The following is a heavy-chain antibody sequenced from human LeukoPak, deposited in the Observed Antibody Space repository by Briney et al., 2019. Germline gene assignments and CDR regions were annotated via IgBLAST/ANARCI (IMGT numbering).Heavy chain of an antibody. D-gene: IGHD2-15*01. CDR2: ISWNSGSI. Sequence: GGSLRLSCAASGFTFDDYAMHWVRQAPGKGLEWVSGISWNSGSIGYADSVKGRFTISRDNSKNTLYLQMNSLRAEDTAVYYCAKEAQYCSGGSCYSGFYYFDYWGQGTLVTVSS. V-gene: IGHV3-9*01. CDR3: AKEAQYCSGGSCYSGFYYFDY. J-gene: IGHJ4*02. CDR1: GFTFDDYA.